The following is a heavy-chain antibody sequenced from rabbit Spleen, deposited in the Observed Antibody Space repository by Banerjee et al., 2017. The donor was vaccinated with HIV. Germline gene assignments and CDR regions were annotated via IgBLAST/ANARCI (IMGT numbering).Heavy chain of an antibody. CDR2: IYAGSSGAT. Sequence: QSLEESGGDLVKPGASLTLTCTASGFSFSNSDFMYWVRQAPGKGLEWIASIYAGSSGATYSATWAKGRFTISKTSSTTVTLQMTSLTVADTATYFCARDAGTSFSTYGMDLWGQGTLVTVS. CDR3: ARDAGTSFSTYGMDL. V-gene: IGHV1S40*01. J-gene: IGHJ6*01. CDR1: GFSFSNSDF. D-gene: IGHD8-1*01.